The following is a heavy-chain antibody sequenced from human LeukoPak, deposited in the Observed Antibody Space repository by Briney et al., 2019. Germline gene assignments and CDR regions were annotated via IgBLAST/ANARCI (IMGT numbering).Heavy chain of an antibody. CDR3: AKRADYYDSSRALYDAFDL. Sequence: PGGSLRLSCAASGFTFRTYGMHWVRQAPGKGLEWVTFIRYDGSDKFYADSVRGRFTISRDNSKNTWFLQLNSLRVEDTAVYDCAKRADYYDSSRALYDAFDLWGQGTMVTVSS. D-gene: IGHD3-16*01. J-gene: IGHJ3*01. V-gene: IGHV3-30*02. CDR2: IRYDGSDK. CDR1: GFTFRTYG.